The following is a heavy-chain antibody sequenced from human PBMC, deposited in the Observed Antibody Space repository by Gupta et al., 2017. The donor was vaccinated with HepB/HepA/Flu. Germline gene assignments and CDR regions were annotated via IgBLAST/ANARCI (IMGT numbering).Heavy chain of an antibody. CDR2: IGSRGHTI. Sequence: QVQLVESGGGLVKPGGSLRLSCAASRFTFNDYYMTWIRQAPGKGLEWISYIGSRGHTIYYADSVKGRFTISRDNAKNSLYLQLNSLRAEDTAVYYCARSSTVGAGKDPYYGLDVWGQGTAVTVSS. J-gene: IGHJ6*02. D-gene: IGHD4-11*01. CDR1: RFTFNDYY. CDR3: ARSSTVGAGKDPYYGLDV. V-gene: IGHV3-11*01.